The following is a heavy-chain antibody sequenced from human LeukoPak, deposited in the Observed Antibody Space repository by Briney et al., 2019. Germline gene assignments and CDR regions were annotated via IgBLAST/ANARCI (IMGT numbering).Heavy chain of an antibody. J-gene: IGHJ4*02. V-gene: IGHV3-30-3*02. CDR1: GFTFSSYA. Sequence: GGSLRLSCAASGFTFSSYAMHWVRQAPGKGLEWVAVISYDGSNKYYADSVKGRFTISRDNSKNTLYLQMNSLRAEDTAVYYCAKDKRGSGSYVFDYWGQGTLVTVSS. D-gene: IGHD3-10*01. CDR2: ISYDGSNK. CDR3: AKDKRGSGSYVFDY.